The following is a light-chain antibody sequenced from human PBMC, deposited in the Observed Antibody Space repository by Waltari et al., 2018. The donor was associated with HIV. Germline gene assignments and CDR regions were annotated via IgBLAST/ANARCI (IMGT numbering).Light chain of an antibody. CDR2: GAS. CDR1: QTVTSFY. Sequence: IVLTQSPGALSLSPGERVTLSCRASQTVTSFYLAWYQQKPGQAPRLLIYGASSRATGIPDRFSGSGSGTDFTLTINRLEPEDFAVYYCQQYGSSPQTFGQGTRLEL. V-gene: IGKV3-20*01. CDR3: QQYGSSPQT. J-gene: IGKJ2*01.